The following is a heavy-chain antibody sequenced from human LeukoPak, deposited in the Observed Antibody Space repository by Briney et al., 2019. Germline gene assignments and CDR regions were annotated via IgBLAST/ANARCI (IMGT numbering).Heavy chain of an antibody. Sequence: GGSLRLSCAASGFTFSSYAMSWVRQAPGKGLEWVSGISGSGDNTYYADSVEGRFTISRDNSKNTLYVQVNSLGTEDTAAYYCAKGSYYGSSGSFYFDYWGQGTLVTVSS. V-gene: IGHV3-23*01. D-gene: IGHD3-22*01. CDR2: ISGSGDNT. CDR1: GFTFSSYA. CDR3: AKGSYYGSSGSFYFDY. J-gene: IGHJ4*02.